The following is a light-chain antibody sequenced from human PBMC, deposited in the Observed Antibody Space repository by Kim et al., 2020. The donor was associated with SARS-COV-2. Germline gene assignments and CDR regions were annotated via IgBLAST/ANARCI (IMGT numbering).Light chain of an antibody. V-gene: IGKV3-15*01. CDR3: QQYNNWPQKT. Sequence: EIVMTQSPATLSVSPGERATLSCRASQSVSSNLAWYQQKPGQAPRLLIYGASTRATGIPARFSGSGSGTEFTLTISSLQSEDFAVYYCQQYNNWPQKTFGQGTKLEI. CDR1: QSVSSN. CDR2: GAS. J-gene: IGKJ2*01.